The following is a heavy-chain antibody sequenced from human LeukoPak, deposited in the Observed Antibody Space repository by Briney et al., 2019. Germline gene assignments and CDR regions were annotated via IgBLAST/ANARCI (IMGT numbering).Heavy chain of an antibody. D-gene: IGHD3-9*01. CDR2: IYSGGST. J-gene: IGHJ6*02. Sequence: GGPLRLSCAASGFTVSSNYMSWVRQAPGKGLEWVSVIYSGGSTYYADSVKGRFTISRDNSKNTLYLQMNSLRAEDTAVYYCASYRMYYDILTGYHPNFYYGMDVWGQGTTVTVSS. V-gene: IGHV3-53*01. CDR1: GFTVSSNY. CDR3: ASYRMYYDILTGYHPNFYYGMDV.